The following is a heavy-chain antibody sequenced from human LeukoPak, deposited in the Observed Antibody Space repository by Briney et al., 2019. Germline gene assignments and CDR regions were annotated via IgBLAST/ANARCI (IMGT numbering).Heavy chain of an antibody. CDR3: ARDALYCSGGSCYPGYMDV. D-gene: IGHD2-15*01. Sequence: ASVKVSCKASGYTFTGYYMHWVRQAPGQGLEWMGWINPNSGGTNYAQKFQGRVTMTRDTSISTAYMELSRLRSDDTAVYYCARDALYCSGGSCYPGYMDVWGKGTAVTVSS. CDR1: GYTFTGYY. V-gene: IGHV1-2*02. CDR2: INPNSGGT. J-gene: IGHJ6*03.